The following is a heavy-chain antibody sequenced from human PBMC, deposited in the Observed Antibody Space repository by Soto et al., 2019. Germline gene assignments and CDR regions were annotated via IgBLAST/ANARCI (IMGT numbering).Heavy chain of an antibody. V-gene: IGHV4-34*01. CDR2: INHSGST. J-gene: IGHJ3*02. CDR1: GGSFSGYY. D-gene: IGHD6-19*01. Sequence: QVQLQQWGAGLLKPSETLSLTCAVYGGSFSGYYWSWIRQPPGKGLEWIGEINHSGSTNYNPSLKSRVTISVDTSKNQFSLKLSSVTAADTAVYYCARGPTGEQWPPTWKRDAFDIWGQGTMVTVSS. CDR3: ARGPTGEQWPPTWKRDAFDI.